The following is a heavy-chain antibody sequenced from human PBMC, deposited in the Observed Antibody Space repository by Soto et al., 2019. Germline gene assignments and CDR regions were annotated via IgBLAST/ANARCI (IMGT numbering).Heavy chain of an antibody. J-gene: IGHJ5*02. CDR2: IYYSGTT. D-gene: IGHD3-10*01. CDR3: ARVMVRGARKFDP. Sequence: PSETLSLTCTVSGASISSSSYYWGWIRQPPGKGLEWIGSIYYSGTTSYNPSLKSRVTMSVDTSKNQFSLKLSSVTAADTAVYYCARVMVRGARKFDPWGQGTLVTVSS. V-gene: IGHV4-39*01. CDR1: GASISSSSYY.